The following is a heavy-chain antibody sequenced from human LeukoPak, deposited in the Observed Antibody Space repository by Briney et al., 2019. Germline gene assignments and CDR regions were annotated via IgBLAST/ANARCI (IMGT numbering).Heavy chain of an antibody. CDR3: ATLYDPFDY. Sequence: SVKVSCKASGGTFSSYAISWVRQAPGQGLEWMGRIIPILGIANYAQKFQGRVTITADESTSTAYMELSSLRSEDTAVYYCATLYDPFDYWGQGTLVTVSS. CDR1: GGTFSSYA. CDR2: IIPILGIA. J-gene: IGHJ4*02. V-gene: IGHV1-69*04. D-gene: IGHD5/OR15-5a*01.